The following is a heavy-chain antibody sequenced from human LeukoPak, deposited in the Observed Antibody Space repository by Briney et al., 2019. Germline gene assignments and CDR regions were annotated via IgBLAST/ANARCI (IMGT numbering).Heavy chain of an antibody. CDR2: IYYSGST. CDR3: ARDSGSYYGGYAIQHYYFDY. CDR1: GGSISSSSYY. V-gene: IGHV4-39*07. J-gene: IGHJ4*02. Sequence: SETLSLTCTVSGGSISSSSYYWGWIRQPPGKGLEWIGSIYYSGSTYYNPSLKSRVTISVDKSKNQFSLKLSSVTAADTAVYYCARDSGSYYGGYAIQHYYFDYWGQGTLVTVSS. D-gene: IGHD1-26*01.